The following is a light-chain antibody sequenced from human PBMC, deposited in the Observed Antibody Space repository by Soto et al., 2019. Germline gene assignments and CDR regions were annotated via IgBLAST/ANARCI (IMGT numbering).Light chain of an antibody. CDR3: MQALEIPIT. CDR1: ESLVSSEGYYY. J-gene: IGKJ5*01. V-gene: IGKV2-28*01. CDR2: LGY. Sequence: EIVMTQSPLSLPVTPGEPASISCRSTESLVSSEGYYYLDWYLQKPGQSTQFLIYLGYYRASGVPDRFSGSSSGTHFTLKISRVEAEDAGSYYGMQALEIPITFGQGTQLDIK.